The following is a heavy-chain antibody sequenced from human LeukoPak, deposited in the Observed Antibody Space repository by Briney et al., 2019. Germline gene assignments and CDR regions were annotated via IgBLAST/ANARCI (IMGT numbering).Heavy chain of an antibody. CDR1: GFTFSSYA. J-gene: IGHJ4*02. CDR3: TYHSSSWYGVDY. D-gene: IGHD6-13*01. CDR2: IRSKANSYAT. Sequence: GRSLRLSCAASGFTFSSYAMHWVRQASGKGLEWVGRIRSKANSYATAYAASVKGRFTISRDDSKNTAYLQMNSLKTEDTAVYYCTYHSSSWYGVDYWGQGTLVTVSS. V-gene: IGHV3-73*01.